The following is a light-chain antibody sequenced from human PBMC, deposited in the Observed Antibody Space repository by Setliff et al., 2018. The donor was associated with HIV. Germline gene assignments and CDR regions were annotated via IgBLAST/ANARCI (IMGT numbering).Light chain of an antibody. Sequence: QTVVTQEPSFSVSPGGTVTLTCGLSSGSVSTSYYPSWYQQTPGQAPRTLIYSTSTRPSGVPDRFSGSILGNKAALTITGAQADDESDYYCVLYMGSGISIFGGGTKVTVL. J-gene: IGLJ2*01. CDR1: SGSVSTSYY. V-gene: IGLV8-61*01. CDR2: STS. CDR3: VLYMGSGISI.